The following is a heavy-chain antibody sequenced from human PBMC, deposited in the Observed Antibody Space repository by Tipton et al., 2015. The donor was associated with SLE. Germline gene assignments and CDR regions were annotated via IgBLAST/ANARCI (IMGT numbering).Heavy chain of an antibody. J-gene: IGHJ5*02. D-gene: IGHD2-15*01. V-gene: IGHV4-59*08. CDR3: ARQVTNRWHVVWFDP. Sequence: TLSLTCTVSGGSISSYYWSWIRQPPGKGLEWIGYIYYSGSTNYNPPLKSRVTIYVDTSKNQFSLKLSFVTAADTAVYYCARQVTNRWHVVWFDPWGQGTLVTVSS. CDR1: GGSISSYY. CDR2: IYYSGST.